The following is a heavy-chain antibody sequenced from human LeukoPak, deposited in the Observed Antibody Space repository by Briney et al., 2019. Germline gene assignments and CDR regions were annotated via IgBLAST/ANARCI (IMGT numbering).Heavy chain of an antibody. Sequence: PGGSLRLSCAASGFTFSSYGMHWGRQAPGKGLEGVAFIRYDGSNKYYADSVKGRFTISRDNSKNTLYLQMNSLRAEDTAVYYCAKDLDIVVVPAANYWGQGTLVTVSS. V-gene: IGHV3-30*02. CDR1: GFTFSSYG. CDR2: IRYDGSNK. D-gene: IGHD2-2*03. J-gene: IGHJ4*02. CDR3: AKDLDIVVVPAANY.